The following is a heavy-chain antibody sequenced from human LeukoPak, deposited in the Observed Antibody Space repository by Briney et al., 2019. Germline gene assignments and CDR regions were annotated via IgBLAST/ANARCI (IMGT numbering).Heavy chain of an antibody. CDR3: ERDREYYYDSSGYYSLVGAFDI. D-gene: IGHD3-22*01. CDR2: IWYDGSNK. CDR1: GFTFSSYA. J-gene: IGHJ3*02. Sequence: GGSLRLPCAASGFTFSSYAMSWVRQAPGKGLEWVAVIWYDGSNKYYADSVKGRFTISRYNSKNPLYLQMHSLRAEDTAVYYCERDREYYYDSSGYYSLVGAFDIWGQGTMVTVSS. V-gene: IGHV3-33*08.